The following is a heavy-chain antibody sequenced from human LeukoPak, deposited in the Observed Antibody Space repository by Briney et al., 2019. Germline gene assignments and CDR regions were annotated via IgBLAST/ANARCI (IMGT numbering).Heavy chain of an antibody. J-gene: IGHJ4*02. CDR3: ARQGRYCSSTSCLTEAVLRFLEWLLTFDY. Sequence: PGGSLRLSCAASGFTFSSYSMNWVRQAPGKGLEWVSAISGSGGSTYYADSVKGRFTISRDNSKNTLYLQMNSLRAEDTAVYYCARQGRYCSSTSCLTEAVLRFLEWLLTFDYWGQGTLVTVSS. CDR2: ISGSGGST. V-gene: IGHV3-23*01. D-gene: IGHD3-3*01. CDR1: GFTFSSYS.